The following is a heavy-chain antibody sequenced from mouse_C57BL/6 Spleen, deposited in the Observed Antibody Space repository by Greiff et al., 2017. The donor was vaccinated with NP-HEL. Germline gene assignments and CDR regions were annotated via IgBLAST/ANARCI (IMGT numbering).Heavy chain of an antibody. CDR1: GYTFTSYW. J-gene: IGHJ3*01. CDR3: ARGYSNSPFAY. D-gene: IGHD2-5*01. CDR2: IDPSDSYT. V-gene: IGHV1-50*01. Sequence: QVQLQQPGAELVKPGASVKLSCKASGYTFTSYWMQWVKQRPGQGLQWIGEIDPSDSYTNYNQKFKGKAPLTVYTSSSTAYMQLSSLTAEDSAVYYCARGYSNSPFAYWGQGTLVTVSA.